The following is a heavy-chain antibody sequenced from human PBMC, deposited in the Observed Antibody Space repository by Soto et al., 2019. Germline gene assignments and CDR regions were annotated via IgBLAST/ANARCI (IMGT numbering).Heavy chain of an antibody. D-gene: IGHD3-10*01. CDR2: ISSSGSTI. J-gene: IGHJ6*02. Sequence: GGSLRLSCAASGFSFSDYYMSWIRQAPGKGLEWVSYISSSGSTIDYADSVKGRFAISRDNAKNSLYLQMNSLRAEDTAVYYYARDVRVRGVIMTSSDSYHGLDVWGQGTTVTVSS. CDR3: ARDVRVRGVIMTSSDSYHGLDV. CDR1: GFSFSDYY. V-gene: IGHV3-11*01.